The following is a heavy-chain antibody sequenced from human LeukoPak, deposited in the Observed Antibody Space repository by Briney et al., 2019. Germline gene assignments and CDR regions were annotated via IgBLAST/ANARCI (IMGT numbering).Heavy chain of an antibody. J-gene: IGHJ2*01. V-gene: IGHV4-59*01. CDR2: IYYSGNT. CDR3: ARVGGVRGVITLWYFDL. D-gene: IGHD3-10*01. CDR1: GGSISSYY. Sequence: SETLSLTCTVSGGSISSYYWSWIRQPPGKGLEWIGYIYYSGNTNYNPSLKSRVTISVDTSKNQFSLKLSSVTAADTAVYYCARVGGVRGVITLWYFDLWGRGTLVTVSS.